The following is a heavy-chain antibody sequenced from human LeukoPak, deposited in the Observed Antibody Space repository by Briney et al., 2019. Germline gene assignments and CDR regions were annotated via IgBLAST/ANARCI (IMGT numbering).Heavy chain of an antibody. D-gene: IGHD2-2*01. CDR2: IYYSGST. V-gene: IGHV4-30-4*01. CDR3: ARESNVVVVPAGGMDV. Sequence: TSETLSLTCTVSGGSISSGDYYWSWIRQPPGKGLEWIGYIYYSGSTYYNPSLKSRVTISVDTSKNQFSLKLSSATAADTAVYYCARESNVVVVPAGGMDVWGQGTTVTVSS. CDR1: GGSISSGDYY. J-gene: IGHJ6*02.